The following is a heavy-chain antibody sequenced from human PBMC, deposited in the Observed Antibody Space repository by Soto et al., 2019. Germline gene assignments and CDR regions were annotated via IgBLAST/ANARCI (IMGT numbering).Heavy chain of an antibody. CDR3: ARAPDQLPSRVFFDS. CDR2: VYFSGSS. J-gene: IGHJ4*02. V-gene: IGHV4-30-4*01. Sequence: QVQLQESGPGLVKSSQTLSLTCNVSNDSITSGDYYWSWIRQPPGKGLEWIGYVYFSGSSYYNPSLKSRVTISIDTSKSQCSLKLTSMTAADTAVYYCARAPDQLPSRVFFDSWGRGTLVTVSS. CDR1: NDSITSGDYY.